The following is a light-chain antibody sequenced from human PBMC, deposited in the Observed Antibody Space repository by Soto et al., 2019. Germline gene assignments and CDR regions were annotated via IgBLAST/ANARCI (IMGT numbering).Light chain of an antibody. Sequence: IVLTQSPATLSLSPGERATLSCRASQSLSGQLAWYQQKPGQAPRLLIYDASNRATGIPARFSGSGSATDFTLTISSLEPEDFAVYFCQQRCDWPLTFGGGTKVEIK. CDR2: DAS. V-gene: IGKV3-11*01. J-gene: IGKJ4*01. CDR3: QQRCDWPLT. CDR1: QSLSGQ.